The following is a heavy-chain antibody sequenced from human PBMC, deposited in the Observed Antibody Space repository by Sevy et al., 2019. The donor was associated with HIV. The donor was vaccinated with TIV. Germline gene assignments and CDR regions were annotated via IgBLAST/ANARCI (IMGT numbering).Heavy chain of an antibody. D-gene: IGHD1-26*01. CDR1: GGSITSLY. J-gene: IGHJ4*02. CDR2: IYYNGHI. V-gene: IGHV4-59*08. Sequence: ETLSLTCTVSGGSITSLYWNWIRQPPGKGLEWIANIYYNGHINYNLSLKSRVTLSLDTSKNQFSLRLSSVTAADTAMYYCAGENAWGRGYSWGQGTLVTVSS. CDR3: AGENAWGRGYS.